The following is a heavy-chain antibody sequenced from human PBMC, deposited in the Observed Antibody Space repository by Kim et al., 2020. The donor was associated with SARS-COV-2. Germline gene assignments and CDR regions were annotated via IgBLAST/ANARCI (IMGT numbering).Heavy chain of an antibody. D-gene: IGHD3-9*01. CDR2: IYYSGST. V-gene: IGHV4-59*01. CDR3: ASSGGRYFDWLSPYYFDY. CDR1: GGSISSYY. J-gene: IGHJ4*02. Sequence: SETLSLTCTVSGGSISSYYWSWIRQPPGKGLEWIGYIYYSGSTNYNPSLKSRVTISVDTSKNQFSLKLSSVTAADTAVYYCASSGGRYFDWLSPYYFDYWGKGPLVTVSS.